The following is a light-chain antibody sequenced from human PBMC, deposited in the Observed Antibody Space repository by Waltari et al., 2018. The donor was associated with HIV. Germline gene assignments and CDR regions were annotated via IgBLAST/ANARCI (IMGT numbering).Light chain of an antibody. CDR3: QQLKTYPVT. J-gene: IGKJ4*01. CDR2: AVS. CDR1: QGVGSY. Sequence: IQLTPSPSFLSESVADRVRITCRATQGVGSYLAWYQTKPGKAPKLLIYAVSVLQSGVPSRFSGSGSGTEFTLTISGLQPEDLATYFCQQLKTYPVTFGGGTKV. V-gene: IGKV1-9*01.